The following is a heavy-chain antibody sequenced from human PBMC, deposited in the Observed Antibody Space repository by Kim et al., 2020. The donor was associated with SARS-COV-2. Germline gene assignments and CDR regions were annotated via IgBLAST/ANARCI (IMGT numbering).Heavy chain of an antibody. D-gene: IGHD4-17*01. CDR2: INHSGST. CDR3: ASLPYGDYAIDY. J-gene: IGHJ4*02. Sequence: SETLSLTCAVYGGSFSVYYWSWIRQPPGKGLEWIGEINHSGSTNYNPSLKSRGTISVDTSKNQFSLKLSSVTAADTAVYYFASLPYGDYAIDYWGQGTLVTVSP. CDR1: GGSFSVYY. V-gene: IGHV4-34*01.